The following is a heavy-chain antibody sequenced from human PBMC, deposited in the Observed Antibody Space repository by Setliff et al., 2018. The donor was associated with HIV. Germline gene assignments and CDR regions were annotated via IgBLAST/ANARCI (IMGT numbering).Heavy chain of an antibody. CDR1: GGSINSSTHY. CDR2: VFHNGSA. Sequence: SETLSLTCTVSGGSINSSTHYWGWIRQPPGKGLEWIGSVFHNGSAYYNPSLKSRVTISVDTSKNQFSLKLGSVTAADTAVYFCTRMVDLSRATNWDGFNIWGRGTTVTVS. D-gene: IGHD7-27*01. V-gene: IGHV4-39*07. CDR3: TRMVDLSRATNWDGFNI. J-gene: IGHJ3*02.